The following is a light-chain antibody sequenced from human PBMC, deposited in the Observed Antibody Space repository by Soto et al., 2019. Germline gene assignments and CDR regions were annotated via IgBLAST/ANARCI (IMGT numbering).Light chain of an antibody. CDR3: QQLNSYPLT. V-gene: IGKV1-9*01. J-gene: IGKJ3*01. CDR1: QGISSY. CDR2: AAS. Sequence: IQLTQSPSSLSASVGDRVTITCRASQGISSYLAWYQQKPGKAPKLLIYAASTLQSGVPSRFSGSGSGTDFTLTISSLQPEAFATYYCQQLNSYPLTFGPGTKVDIK.